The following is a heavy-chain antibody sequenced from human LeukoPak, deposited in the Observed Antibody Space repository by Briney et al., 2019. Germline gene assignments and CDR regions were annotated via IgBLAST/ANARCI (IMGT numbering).Heavy chain of an antibody. J-gene: IGHJ4*02. D-gene: IGHD1-26*01. CDR3: ARGGGSYDYFDY. V-gene: IGHV4-38-2*02. CDR2: LYHSGGT. CDR1: GYSISSGYY. Sequence: SETLSLTCTVSGYSISSGYYCGWIRQPPGKVLEWIGSLYHSGGTYYDPSLKGRFTISRDKSKNKLSLKMTTVTAADTAVYSCARGGGSYDYFDYWGQGILVSASS.